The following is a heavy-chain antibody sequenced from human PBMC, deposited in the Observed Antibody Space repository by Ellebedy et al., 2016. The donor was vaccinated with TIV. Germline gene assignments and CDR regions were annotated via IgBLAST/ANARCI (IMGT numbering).Heavy chain of an antibody. CDR1: GFSSSDYY. CDR2: ISDSGSMI. CDR3: ARISSGRSFYGMDV. J-gene: IGHJ6*02. V-gene: IGHV3-11*01. D-gene: IGHD6-19*01. Sequence: GESLKISXAASGFSSSDYYMSWIRQAPGKGLEWVSHISDSGSMIHYADSVKGRFTISRDNSKNSLYLQMNKLRAEDTAVYYCARISSGRSFYGMDVWGQGTTVTVSS.